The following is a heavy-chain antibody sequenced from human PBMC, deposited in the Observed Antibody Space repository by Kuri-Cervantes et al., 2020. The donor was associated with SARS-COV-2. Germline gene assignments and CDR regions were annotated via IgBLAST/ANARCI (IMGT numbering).Heavy chain of an antibody. V-gene: IGHV4-34*01. J-gene: IGHJ3*02. CDR2: INHSGST. CDR3: ARALWSGYCTFDI. CDR1: GGSFSGYY. Sequence: SQTLSLTCAVYGGSFSGYYWSWIRQPPGKGLEWIGEINHSGSTNYNPSLKSRVTISVDTSKNQFSLKLSSVTAADTAVYYCARALWSGYCTFDIWGQGTMVTVSS. D-gene: IGHD3-3*01.